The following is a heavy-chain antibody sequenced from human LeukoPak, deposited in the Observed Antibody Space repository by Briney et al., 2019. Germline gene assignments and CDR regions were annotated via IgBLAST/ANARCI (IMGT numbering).Heavy chain of an antibody. CDR3: ARERGSGGFDY. D-gene: IGHD2-15*01. CDR2: IYFSGST. Sequence: PSETLSHTCAVSGGSITTHYWSWIRQPPGKGPEWIGYIYFSGSTDYNPSLKSRVTISVDTSKNQFSLKLSSVTAADTAVYYCARERGSGGFDYWGQGTLVTVSS. V-gene: IGHV4-59*11. CDR1: GGSITTHY. J-gene: IGHJ4*02.